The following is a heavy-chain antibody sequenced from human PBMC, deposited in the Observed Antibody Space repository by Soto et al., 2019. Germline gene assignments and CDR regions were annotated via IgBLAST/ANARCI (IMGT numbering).Heavy chain of an antibody. V-gene: IGHV3-23*01. Sequence: EVQLLESGGGLVQPGGSLRISCAASGFTFSSYAMSWVRQAPGKGLECLSTISRSGGSAYYADSVKCRFTITRDNYKNTLDLQMKSLRAEDTGVYYCAKASDYDVILTGLDWGQGTLVTV. D-gene: IGHD3-9*01. CDR2: ISRSGGSA. J-gene: IGHJ4*02. CDR3: AKASDYDVILTGLD. CDR1: GFTFSSYA.